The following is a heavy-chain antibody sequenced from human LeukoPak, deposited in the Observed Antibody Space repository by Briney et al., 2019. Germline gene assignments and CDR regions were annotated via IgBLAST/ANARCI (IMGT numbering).Heavy chain of an antibody. V-gene: IGHV4-59*08. J-gene: IGHJ4*02. CDR1: GGSISSYY. Sequence: SETLSLTCTVSGGSISSYYWSWIRQPPGKGLEWIGYIYYSGSTNYNPSLKSRVTVSVDTSKNQFSLKLSSVTAADTAVYYCARHLEGLPDYWGQGTLVTVSS. CDR2: IYYSGST. CDR3: ARHLEGLPDY.